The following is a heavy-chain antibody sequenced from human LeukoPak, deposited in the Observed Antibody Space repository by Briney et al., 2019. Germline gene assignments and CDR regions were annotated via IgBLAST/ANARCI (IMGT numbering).Heavy chain of an antibody. CDR1: GFTFSSYA. J-gene: IGHJ4*02. Sequence: GGSLRLSCAASGFTFSSYAMHWVRQAPGKGLEWVAVISYDGSNKYYADSVKGRFTISRDNSKNTLYLQMNSLRAEDTAVYHCASMTTAYWGQGTLVTVSS. V-gene: IGHV3-30-3*01. D-gene: IGHD4-17*01. CDR3: ASMTTAY. CDR2: ISYDGSNK.